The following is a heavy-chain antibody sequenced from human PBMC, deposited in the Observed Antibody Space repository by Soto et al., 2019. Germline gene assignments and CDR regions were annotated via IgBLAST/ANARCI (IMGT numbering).Heavy chain of an antibody. Sequence: QVQLVQSGAEVKKPGASVKVSCKASGYTFTSYDINWVRQATGQGFEYLGWMNPNRGNTGYVKKFQGRVTMTRDTSMSTAYMELISLRSEDTAVYYCARGIKYGDYSRWFDTWGPVTLVTVS. V-gene: IGHV1-8*01. CDR1: GYTFTSYD. CDR3: ARGIKYGDYSRWFDT. D-gene: IGHD4-17*01. J-gene: IGHJ5*02. CDR2: MNPNRGNT.